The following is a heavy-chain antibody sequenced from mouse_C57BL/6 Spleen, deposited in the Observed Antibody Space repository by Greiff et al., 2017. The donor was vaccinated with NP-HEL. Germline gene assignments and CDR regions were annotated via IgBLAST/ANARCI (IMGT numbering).Heavy chain of an antibody. D-gene: IGHD3-2*02. J-gene: IGHJ2*01. CDR1: GFTFSSYA. CDR3: AREHSSGYLYYFDY. V-gene: IGHV5-4*01. CDR2: ISDGGSYT. Sequence: EVMLVESGGGLVKPGGSLKLSCAASGFTFSSYAMSWVRQTPEKRLEWVATISDGGSYTYYPDNVKGRFTISRDNAKNNLYLQMSHLKSEDTAMYYCAREHSSGYLYYFDYWGQGTTLTVSS.